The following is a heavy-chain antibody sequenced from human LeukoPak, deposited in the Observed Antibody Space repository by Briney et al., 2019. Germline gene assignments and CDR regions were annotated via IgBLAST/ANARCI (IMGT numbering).Heavy chain of an antibody. Sequence: SETLSLTCTVSGGSISSSIYYWGWIRQPPGKGLEWIASMFYSGSTHFTYSNPSLKPSLKSRVSVSGDTSKNQFSLILNSVTAADTGVYYCMREFGLINHGDPTYGLDVWGQGTTVTVAS. CDR1: GGSISSSIYY. CDR3: MREFGLINHGDPTYGLDV. CDR2: MFYSGST. V-gene: IGHV4-39*07. D-gene: IGHD4-17*01. J-gene: IGHJ6*02.